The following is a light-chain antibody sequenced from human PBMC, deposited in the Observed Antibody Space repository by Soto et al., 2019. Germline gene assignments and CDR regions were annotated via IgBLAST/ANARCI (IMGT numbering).Light chain of an antibody. J-gene: IGKJ5*01. CDR2: AAS. CDR3: QQLNSYPFT. Sequence: DIQLTQSPSFLSASVGDRVTITCRASQGISSYLAWYQQKPVKAPKLLIYAASTLQSGVPSRFSGSGSGTEFTLTISSLQPEDFATYYCQQLNSYPFTFGQGTRLEIK. V-gene: IGKV1-9*01. CDR1: QGISSY.